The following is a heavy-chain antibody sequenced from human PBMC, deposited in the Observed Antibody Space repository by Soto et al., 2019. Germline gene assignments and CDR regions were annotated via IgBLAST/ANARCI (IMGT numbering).Heavy chain of an antibody. CDR2: ISGSGGST. CDR3: AKGELEMATITGAPY. Sequence: GGSLRLSCAASGFTFSSYAMSWIRQAPGKGLEWVSAISGSGGSTYYADSVKGRFTISRDNSKNTLYLQMNSLRAEDTAVYYCAKGELEMATITGAPYWGQGTLVTVSS. J-gene: IGHJ4*02. V-gene: IGHV3-23*01. CDR1: GFTFSSYA. D-gene: IGHD5-12*01.